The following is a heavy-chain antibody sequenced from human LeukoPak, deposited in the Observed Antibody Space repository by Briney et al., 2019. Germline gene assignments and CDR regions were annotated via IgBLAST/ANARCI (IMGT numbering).Heavy chain of an antibody. D-gene: IGHD1-26*01. CDR1: GHSFTSFG. V-gene: IGHV1-18*01. CDR2: ISAYNGHT. CDR3: ARDQVVGATAGTFDY. Sequence: ASVKVSCKASGHSFTSFGISWVRQAPGQGLEWMGWISAYNGHTKSAEKLQGRVTMTTDTSTNTAYMELTSLRSDDTAVYYCARDQVVGATAGTFDYWGQGTLVTVSS. J-gene: IGHJ4*02.